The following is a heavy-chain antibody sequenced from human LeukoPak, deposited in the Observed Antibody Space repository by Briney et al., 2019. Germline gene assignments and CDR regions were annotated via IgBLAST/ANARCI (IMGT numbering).Heavy chain of an antibody. J-gene: IGHJ5*02. CDR3: ARDPTPYASWFDP. D-gene: IGHD2-8*01. Sequence: GGSLRLSCAASGFTFSNAWMSWVRQAPGKGLEWVGRIKSKTDGGTTDYAAPVKGRFTISRDDSKNMLYLQMNSLRAEDTAVYYCARDPTPYASWFDPWGQGTLVTVSS. CDR1: GFTFSNAW. V-gene: IGHV3-15*01. CDR2: IKSKTDGGTT.